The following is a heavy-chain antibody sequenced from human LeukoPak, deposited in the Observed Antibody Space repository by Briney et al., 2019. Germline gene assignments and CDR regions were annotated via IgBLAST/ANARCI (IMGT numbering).Heavy chain of an antibody. V-gene: IGHV1-18*01. CDR2: ISAYNDNT. CDR3: AREYCSGGSCYQPDY. Sequence: ASVKVSCKASGYTFTSYGISWVRQAPGQGLEWMGWISAYNDNTNYAQKLQGRVTMTTDTSTSTAYMELRSLRSDDTAVYYCAREYCSGGSCYQPDYCGLGTLVTVSS. J-gene: IGHJ4*02. CDR1: GYTFTSYG. D-gene: IGHD2-15*01.